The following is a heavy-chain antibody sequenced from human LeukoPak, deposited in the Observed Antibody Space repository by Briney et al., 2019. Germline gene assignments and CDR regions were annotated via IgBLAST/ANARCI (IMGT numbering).Heavy chain of an antibody. Sequence: SETLSLTCAVYGGSFSGYYWSWIRQPPGKGLEWIGEINHSGGTNYNPSLKSRVTISVDTPKTQFSLKLSSVTAADTAMYYCARGRGSSSPYYFDYWGQGTLVTVSS. V-gene: IGHV4-34*01. CDR3: ARGRGSSSPYYFDY. J-gene: IGHJ4*02. CDR1: GGSFSGYY. CDR2: INHSGGT. D-gene: IGHD6-6*01.